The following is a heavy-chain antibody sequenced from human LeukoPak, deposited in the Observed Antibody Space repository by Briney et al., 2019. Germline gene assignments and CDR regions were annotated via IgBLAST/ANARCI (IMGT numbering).Heavy chain of an antibody. CDR3: ARDYGSGYVLMGTDAFDI. CDR1: GFTFSDYY. CDR2: ISSSGSTI. Sequence: PGGSLRLSCAASGFTFSDYYMSWIRQAPGKGLEWVSYISSSGSTIYYADSVKGRFTISRDNAKNSLYLQMNSLRAEDTAVYYCARDYGSGYVLMGTDAFDIWGQGTMVTVSS. V-gene: IGHV3-11*01. J-gene: IGHJ3*02. D-gene: IGHD5-12*01.